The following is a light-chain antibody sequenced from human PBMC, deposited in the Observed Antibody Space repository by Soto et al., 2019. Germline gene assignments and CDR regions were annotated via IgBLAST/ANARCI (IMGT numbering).Light chain of an antibody. CDR2: GAS. Sequence: EIVLTQSPGTLSLSPGERATLSCRASQSVSSSYLAWCQQKPGQAPRLLIYGASSRATGIPDRFSGSGSGKDFTLTISRLEPEDFAVYYCQQYGSSPLTFGQGTKLEIK. V-gene: IGKV3-20*01. CDR3: QQYGSSPLT. CDR1: QSVSSSY. J-gene: IGKJ2*01.